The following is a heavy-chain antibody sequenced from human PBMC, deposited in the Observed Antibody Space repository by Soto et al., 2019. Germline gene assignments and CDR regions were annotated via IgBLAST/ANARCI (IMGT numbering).Heavy chain of an antibody. V-gene: IGHV3-30-3*01. CDR2: ISYDGSNK. D-gene: IGHD6-6*01. CDR1: GFTFSSYA. Sequence: QVQLVESGGGVVQPGRSLRLSCAASGFTFSSYAMHWVRQAPGKGLEWVAVISYDGSNKYYADSVKGRFTISRDNSKNTLYLQMNSLRAEDTAVYYCARDFNFAARKYYFDYWGQGTLVTVSS. CDR3: ARDFNFAARKYYFDY. J-gene: IGHJ4*02.